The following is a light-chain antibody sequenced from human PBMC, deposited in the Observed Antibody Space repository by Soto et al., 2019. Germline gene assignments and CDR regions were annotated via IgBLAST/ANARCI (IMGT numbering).Light chain of an antibody. Sequence: QSALTQPPSASGSPGQSVTISCTGTSSDVGGYNYVSWYQQHPGKAPKLMIYEVSKRPSGVPDRFSGSKSGNTASLTVSGLQAEYEADYYCSSYAGSNNRVVFGGGTTVTVL. V-gene: IGLV2-8*01. CDR3: SSYAGSNNRVV. CDR2: EVS. J-gene: IGLJ2*01. CDR1: SSDVGGYNY.